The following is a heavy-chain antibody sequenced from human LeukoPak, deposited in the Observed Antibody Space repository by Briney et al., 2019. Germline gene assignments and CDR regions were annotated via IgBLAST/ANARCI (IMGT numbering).Heavy chain of an antibody. CDR2: IKQDGSEK. J-gene: IGHJ4*02. V-gene: IGHV3-7*03. D-gene: IGHD1-26*01. CDR1: GFTFNSYW. Sequence: GGSLRLSCAASGFTFNSYWMIWVRQAPGKGLQWVAKIKQDGSEKYYVDSVKGRFTISRDNAENSLYLQMNSLRVEDTAVYYCAARSSGNPYFWGQGTLVTVSS. CDR3: AARSSGNPYF.